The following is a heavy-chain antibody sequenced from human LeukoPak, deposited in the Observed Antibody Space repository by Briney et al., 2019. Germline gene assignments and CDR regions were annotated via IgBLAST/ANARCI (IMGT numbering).Heavy chain of an antibody. J-gene: IGHJ4*02. Sequence: HPGGPLRPCCAAAGFTRSSYWMSWCRQAPGKGREGVANINEDGRAKNYVDSLKGRFTISRDNTKNSLYLQMTSLRAEDPAVYYCATNPLGARGDFDYWGQGTLVTVSS. CDR2: INEDGRAK. CDR3: ATNPLGARGDFDY. CDR1: GFTRSSYW. V-gene: IGHV3-7*01. D-gene: IGHD1-26*01.